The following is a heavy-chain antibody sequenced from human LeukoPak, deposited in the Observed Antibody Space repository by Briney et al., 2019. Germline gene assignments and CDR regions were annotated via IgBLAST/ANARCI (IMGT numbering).Heavy chain of an antibody. CDR3: ARDVITGCSTSCQNWFDL. CDR1: GGTFSSYA. V-gene: IGHV1-69*04. D-gene: IGHD2-2*01. J-gene: IGHJ5*02. Sequence: ASVKVSCKASGGTFSSYAISWVRQAPGQGLEWMGRIIPILGIANYAQKFQGRVTITADKSTSTAYMELSSLRSEDTAVYYCARDVITGCSTSCQNWFDLWGQGTLVTVSS. CDR2: IIPILGIA.